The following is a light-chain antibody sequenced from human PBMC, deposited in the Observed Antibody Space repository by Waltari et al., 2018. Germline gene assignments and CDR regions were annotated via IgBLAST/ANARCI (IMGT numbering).Light chain of an antibody. CDR3: QQYHNWPPGEIT. V-gene: IGKV3-15*01. CDR1: QTVASH. CDR2: GAS. Sequence: EIVMTQSPATLSVSPGERATLSCRASQTVASHLAWYQHNPGQAPRLLIFGASIRASGVPARFSGSGSGTDFTLTISSLQSEDFAVYFCQQYHNWPPGEITFGPGTKVDIK. J-gene: IGKJ3*01.